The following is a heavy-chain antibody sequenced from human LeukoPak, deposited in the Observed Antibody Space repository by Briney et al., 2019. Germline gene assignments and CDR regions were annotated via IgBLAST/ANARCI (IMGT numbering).Heavy chain of an antibody. Sequence: PGRSLTLSCAASGVTVSSSYMGWVRQAPRKGLEWVSVINSDGTTYYADSVKGRFTASRDPSKNTLSLQMSSLRVEDTAVYYCTRDSTTWARSGYWGQGTLVTVS. J-gene: IGHJ4*02. CDR2: INSDGTT. CDR3: TRDSTTWARSGY. D-gene: IGHD2/OR15-2a*01. CDR1: GVTVSSSY. V-gene: IGHV3-66*01.